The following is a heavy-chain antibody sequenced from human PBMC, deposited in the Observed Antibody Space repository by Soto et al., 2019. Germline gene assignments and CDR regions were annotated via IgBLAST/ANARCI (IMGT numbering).Heavy chain of an antibody. J-gene: IGHJ3*02. V-gene: IGHV1-3*01. Sequence: QVQLVQSGAEVKKPGASVKVSCKASGYTFTSYAMHWVRQAPGQRLEWMGWINAGNGNTKYSQKFKGRVTITRDTSASTAYMELSSLRSEDTAVYYCARELELRYAFDIWGQGTMVTVSS. CDR1: GYTFTSYA. CDR3: ARELELRYAFDI. D-gene: IGHD1-7*01. CDR2: INAGNGNT.